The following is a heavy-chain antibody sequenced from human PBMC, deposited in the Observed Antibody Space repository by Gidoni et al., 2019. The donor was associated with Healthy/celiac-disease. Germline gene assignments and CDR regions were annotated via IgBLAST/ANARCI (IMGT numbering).Heavy chain of an antibody. CDR2: FDREDGET. CDR3: ETDPGGYCSGGSCYSRDY. CDR1: GYTLTDLS. D-gene: IGHD2-15*01. J-gene: IGHJ4*02. Sequence: QVQLVPSGAAVKKPGSSVNVSCKVSGYTLTDLSMHWVRKAPGKGLEWLGGFDREDGETSYEKKFQGRVNMTEDTSTDTAYMELSSLRSEDTAVYDCETDPGGYCSGGSCYSRDYWGQGTLVTVSS. V-gene: IGHV1-24*01.